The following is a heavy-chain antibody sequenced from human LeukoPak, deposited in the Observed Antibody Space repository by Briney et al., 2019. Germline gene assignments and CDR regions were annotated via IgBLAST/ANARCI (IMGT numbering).Heavy chain of an antibody. CDR1: GGSISSYY. Sequence: SETLSLTCTVSGGSISSYYWSWIRQPPGKGLEWTGYIYYSGSTNYNPSLESRVTISVDTSKNQFSLKLSSVTAADTAVYYCARDRQGAFDIWGQGTMVTVSS. CDR3: ARDRQGAFDI. V-gene: IGHV4-59*01. CDR2: IYYSGST. J-gene: IGHJ3*02.